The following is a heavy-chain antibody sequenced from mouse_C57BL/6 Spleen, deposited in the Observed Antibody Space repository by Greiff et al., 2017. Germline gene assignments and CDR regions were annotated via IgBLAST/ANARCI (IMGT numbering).Heavy chain of an antibody. J-gene: IGHJ1*03. CDR1: GYSITNGNHW. D-gene: IGHD2-3*01. CDR2: ISSSGST. CDR3: ARGDGYYGNCDV. V-gene: IGHV3-4*01. Sequence: VQLKESGPALVKPSQTVSLTCPVPGYSITNGNHWWNWIRQVSGSKLEWIGYISSSGSTDRTPSLKSRISITRDTSKNQLFLQLNSVTTEDIATYYCARGDGYYGNCDVGGTGTTVTVAS.